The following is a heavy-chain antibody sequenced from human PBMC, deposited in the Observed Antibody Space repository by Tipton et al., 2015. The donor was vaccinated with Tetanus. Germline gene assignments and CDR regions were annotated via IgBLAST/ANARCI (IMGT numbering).Heavy chain of an antibody. CDR2: IYYSGST. V-gene: IGHV4-31*03. D-gene: IGHD3-10*01. J-gene: IGHJ3*02. Sequence: TLSLTCTVSGGSISSGGYYWSWIRQHPGKGLEWIAYIYYSGSTYYNPSLKSRVTISVDTSKNQFSLKLSSVTAADTAVYYCARVSQFGGEPAAFDIWGQGTMVTVSS. CDR1: GGSISSGGYY. CDR3: ARVSQFGGEPAAFDI.